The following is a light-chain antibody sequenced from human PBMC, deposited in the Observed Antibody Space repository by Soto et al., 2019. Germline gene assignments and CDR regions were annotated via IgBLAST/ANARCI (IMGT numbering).Light chain of an antibody. Sequence: IQLHQSPSTLPASVGDRFTLTCRASQSISNWLAWYQQKPGTAPKLLIYHASILETAVPSRFSGNGSGTEFTLTISSLQPGDFATYYCQQYNSYSFGQGTKVEI. J-gene: IGKJ1*01. CDR2: HAS. CDR1: QSISNW. V-gene: IGKV1-5*01. CDR3: QQYNSYS.